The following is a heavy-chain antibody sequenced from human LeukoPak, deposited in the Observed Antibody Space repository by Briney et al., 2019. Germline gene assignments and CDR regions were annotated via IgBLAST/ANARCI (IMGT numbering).Heavy chain of an antibody. CDR3: ARGGRGYSYGRCWFDP. J-gene: IGHJ5*02. V-gene: IGHV4-39*07. D-gene: IGHD5-18*01. CDR1: GGSISSSSYY. CDR2: INHSGST. Sequence: SETLSLTCTVSGGSISSSSYYWGWIRQPPGKGLEWIGEINHSGSTNYNPSLKSRVTISVDTSKNQFSLKLSSVTAADTAVYYCARGGRGYSYGRCWFDPWGQGTLVTVSS.